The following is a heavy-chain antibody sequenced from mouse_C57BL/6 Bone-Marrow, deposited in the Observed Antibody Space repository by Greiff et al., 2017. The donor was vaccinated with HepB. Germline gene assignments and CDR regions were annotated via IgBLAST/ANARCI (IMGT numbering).Heavy chain of an antibody. J-gene: IGHJ3*01. D-gene: IGHD1-1*01. V-gene: IGHV1-64*01. CDR1: GYTFTSYW. CDR3: ATIYYGSSWFAD. Sequence: QVQLQQPGAELVKPGASVKLSCKASGYTFTSYWMHWVKQRPGQGLEWIGMIHPNSGSTNYNEKFKSKAILTVDKSSSTAYMQLSSLTSEDSAVYYCATIYYGSSWFADWGQGTLVTVSA. CDR2: IHPNSGST.